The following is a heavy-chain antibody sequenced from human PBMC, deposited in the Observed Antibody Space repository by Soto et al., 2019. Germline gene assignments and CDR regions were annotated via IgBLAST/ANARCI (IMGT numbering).Heavy chain of an antibody. D-gene: IGHD6-6*01. J-gene: IGHJ6*02. CDR2: VIPLFRTT. CDR3: VPLQPSAIVGRPGVDV. Sequence: QVQLVQSGAEMKKPGSAVKVSCKASGDTFSRYAITWVRQAPGQGLEWMGGVIPLFRTTNYAQKFQGRVTITADESTTTAYMELSDLRSEDTAVYYCVPLQPSAIVGRPGVDVWGQGTTVTVSS. CDR1: GDTFSRYA. V-gene: IGHV1-69*01.